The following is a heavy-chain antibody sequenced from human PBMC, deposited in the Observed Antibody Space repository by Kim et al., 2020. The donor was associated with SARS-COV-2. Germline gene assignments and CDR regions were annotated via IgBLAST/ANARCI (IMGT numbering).Heavy chain of an antibody. CDR1: GGSFSGYY. CDR3: ARGKGRGSGWYVPARGFDY. Sequence: SETLSLTCAVYGGSFSGYYWSWIRQPPGKGLEWIGEINHSGSTNYNPSLKSRVTISVDTSKNQFSLKLSSVTAADTAVYYCARGKGRGSGWYVPARGFDYWGQGTLVTVSS. V-gene: IGHV4-34*01. D-gene: IGHD6-19*01. J-gene: IGHJ4*02. CDR2: INHSGST.